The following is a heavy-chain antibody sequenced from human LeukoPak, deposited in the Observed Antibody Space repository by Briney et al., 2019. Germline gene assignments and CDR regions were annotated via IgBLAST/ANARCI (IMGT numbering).Heavy chain of an antibody. CDR3: ARDSLNPGRGNWFDP. Sequence: SVKVSCKASGGTFISYAISWVRQAPGQGLEWMGGIIPIFGTANYAQKFQGRVTMTRDTSISTAYMELSRLRSDDTAVYYCARDSLNPGRGNWFDPWGQGTLVTVSS. V-gene: IGHV1-69*05. J-gene: IGHJ5*02. D-gene: IGHD1-14*01. CDR2: IIPIFGTA. CDR1: GGTFISYA.